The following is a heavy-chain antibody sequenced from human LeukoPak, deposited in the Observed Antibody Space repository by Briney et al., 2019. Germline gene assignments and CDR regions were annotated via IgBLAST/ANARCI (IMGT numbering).Heavy chain of an antibody. J-gene: IGHJ5*02. Sequence: SETLSLTCTVFGGSIDTNRHWAWIRQSAGKGLEWIGRLHNSGSTNYNPSLKSRATISVDTSKNQFSLKMTSATAADTAVYFCARDPLRSSFDPWGQGILVTVSS. CDR2: LHNSGST. CDR3: ARDPLRSSFDP. CDR1: GGSIDTNRH. D-gene: IGHD2-15*01. V-gene: IGHV4-4*07.